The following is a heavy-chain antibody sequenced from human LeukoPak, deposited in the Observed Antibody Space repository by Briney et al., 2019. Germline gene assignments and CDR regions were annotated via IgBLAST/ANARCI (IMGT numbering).Heavy chain of an antibody. CDR3: AKYSSSDWFDP. Sequence: GGSLRLSCAASGFTFSSYAMSWVRQAPGKGLEWVSAISGSGDSTYYGDSVKGRFTISRDNSKNTLYLQMNSLRAEDTAVYYCAKYSSSDWFDPWGQGTLVTVSS. D-gene: IGHD6-6*01. V-gene: IGHV3-23*01. CDR1: GFTFSSYA. CDR2: ISGSGDST. J-gene: IGHJ5*02.